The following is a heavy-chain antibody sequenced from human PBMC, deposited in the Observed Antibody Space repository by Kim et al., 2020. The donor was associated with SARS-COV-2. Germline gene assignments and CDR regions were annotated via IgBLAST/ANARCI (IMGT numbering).Heavy chain of an antibody. V-gene: IGHV3-7*04. D-gene: IGHD2-2*01. J-gene: IGHJ6*02. CDR3: ARGVPAAPTFGLSYGMDV. Sequence: GRFTISRDTAKNSLYLQMNSLRAEDTAVYYCARGVPAAPTFGLSYGMDVWGQGTTVTVSS.